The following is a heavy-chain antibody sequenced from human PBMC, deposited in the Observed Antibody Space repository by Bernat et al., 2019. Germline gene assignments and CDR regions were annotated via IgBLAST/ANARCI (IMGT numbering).Heavy chain of an antibody. CDR3: TRWVVADPFDY. D-gene: IGHD5-12*01. Sequence: EVQLVESGGGLVQPGRSLRLSCTASGFTFGDYAMSWFRQAPGKGLEWVGFIRSKAYGGTTEYAASVKGRFTISRDDSKSIAYLQMNSLKTEDTAVYYCTRWVVADPFDYWGQGTLVTVSS. CDR1: GFTFGDYA. J-gene: IGHJ4*02. CDR2: IRSKAYGGTT. V-gene: IGHV3-49*03.